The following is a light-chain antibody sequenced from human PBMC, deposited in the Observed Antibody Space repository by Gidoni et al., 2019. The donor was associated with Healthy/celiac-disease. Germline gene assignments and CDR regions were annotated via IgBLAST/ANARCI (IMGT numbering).Light chain of an antibody. CDR3: SSYTSSTTRV. Sequence: QSALTPPASVSGSPGQSITISCTGTSSDVGGYNYVSWYQQHPGKAPKLMIYEVSNRPSGVSNRFFGSKSGNTASLTISGLQAEDEADYYCSSYTSSTTRVFGGGTKLTVL. CDR2: EVS. V-gene: IGLV2-14*01. J-gene: IGLJ2*01. CDR1: SSDVGGYNY.